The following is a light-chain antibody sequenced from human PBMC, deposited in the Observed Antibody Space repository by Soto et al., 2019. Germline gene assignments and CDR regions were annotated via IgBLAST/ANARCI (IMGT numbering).Light chain of an antibody. CDR3: QASDSSTYV. Sequence: SYELTQPPSVSVSPGQTASITCSGDKLGDKYACWYQQKPGQSPVLVIYQDSKRPSGIPERFSGSNSWNTATLTISGTQAMDEADYSCQASDSSTYVFGTGTKLTVL. J-gene: IGLJ1*01. CDR2: QDS. CDR1: KLGDKY. V-gene: IGLV3-1*01.